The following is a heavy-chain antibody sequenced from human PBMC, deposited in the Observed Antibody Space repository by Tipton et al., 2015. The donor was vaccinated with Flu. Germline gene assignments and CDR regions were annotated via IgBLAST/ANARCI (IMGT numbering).Heavy chain of an antibody. D-gene: IGHD4-11*01. CDR1: GDSISSDYY. Sequence: LRLSCAVSGDSISSDYYWGWIRQFPGKGLEWIGTVSRPGSTVYSPSLRSRVTIAVDRSKNQFSLRLNSVTAADTAVYFCARRDYSNYVSVPKNWFDSWGRGILVTVSS. CDR3: ARRDYSNYVSVPKNWFDS. CDR2: VSRPGST. V-gene: IGHV4-38-2*01. J-gene: IGHJ5*01.